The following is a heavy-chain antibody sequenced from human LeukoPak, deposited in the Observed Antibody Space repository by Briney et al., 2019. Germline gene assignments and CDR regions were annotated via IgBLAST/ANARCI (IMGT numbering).Heavy chain of an antibody. D-gene: IGHD1-26*01. J-gene: IGHJ4*02. CDR3: ARHDSGSYYPEGNYFDY. CDR2: ISNSGST. V-gene: IGHV4-39*01. CDR1: GGSITSGIFF. Sequence: SETLSLTCTVSGGSITSGIFFWGWIRQSPGKGLEWIGSISNSGSTHYNPSLKSRVTMSVDMSKNQFSLKLSSVTAADTAVYYCARHDSGSYYPEGNYFDYWGQGTLVTVSS.